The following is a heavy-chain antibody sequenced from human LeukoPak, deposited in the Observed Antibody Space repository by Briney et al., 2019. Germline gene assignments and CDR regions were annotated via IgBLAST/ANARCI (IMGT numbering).Heavy chain of an antibody. J-gene: IGHJ6*04. CDR3: AELGITMIGGV. CDR1: GFTFSSYE. Sequence: PGGSLRLSCAASGFTFSSYEMNWVRQAPGKGLEWVSYISSSGSTIYYADSVKGRFTISRDNTKNSLYLQMNSLRAEDTAVYYCAELGITMIGGVWGKGTTVTISS. D-gene: IGHD3-10*02. CDR2: ISSSGSTI. V-gene: IGHV3-48*03.